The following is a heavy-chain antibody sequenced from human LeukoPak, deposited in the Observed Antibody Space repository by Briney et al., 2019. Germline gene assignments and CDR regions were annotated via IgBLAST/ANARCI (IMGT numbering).Heavy chain of an antibody. V-gene: IGHV1-24*01. J-gene: IGHJ4*02. CDR2: FDPEDGET. D-gene: IGHD6-13*01. CDR1: GYTLTELS. CDR3: ATDHSSSFDD. Sequence: GASVKVSCKVSGYTLTELSMDWVRQAPGKGLEWMGGFDPEDGETIYAQKFQGRVTMTEDTSTDTAYMELSSLRSEGTAVYYFATDHSSSFDDWGQGTLVTVSS.